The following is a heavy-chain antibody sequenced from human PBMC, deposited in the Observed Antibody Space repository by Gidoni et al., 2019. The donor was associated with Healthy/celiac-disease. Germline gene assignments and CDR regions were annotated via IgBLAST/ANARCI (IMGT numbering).Heavy chain of an antibody. J-gene: IGHJ4*02. CDR3: ARAEADTAMVNDY. CDR2: ISSSGSTI. Sequence: EVQLVESGGGLVQPGGSLRLSCASSGSPFSSFEMNLVRQAPGKGLGWVSYISSSGSTIYYADSWKGRFTISRDNAKNSLYLQMNSLRAEDTAVYYCARAEADTAMVNDYWGQGTLVTVSS. CDR1: GSPFSSFE. D-gene: IGHD5-18*01. V-gene: IGHV3-48*03.